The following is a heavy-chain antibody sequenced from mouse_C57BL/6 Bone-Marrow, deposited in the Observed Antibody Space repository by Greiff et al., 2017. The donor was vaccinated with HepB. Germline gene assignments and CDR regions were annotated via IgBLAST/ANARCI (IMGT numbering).Heavy chain of an antibody. V-gene: IGHV5-6*01. CDR3: ARDRFDYYFDY. J-gene: IGHJ2*01. D-gene: IGHD2-14*01. CDR1: GFTFSTSG. Sequence: EVQGVESGGDLVKPGGSLKLSCVTSGFTFSTSGMSWVRQTPDKRLEWVATINTGGTYTYYPDSVKGRFTISKDPAKSTLFLQMSSLKSEDTAIYYCARDRFDYYFDYWGQGTTLTVSS. CDR2: INTGGTYT.